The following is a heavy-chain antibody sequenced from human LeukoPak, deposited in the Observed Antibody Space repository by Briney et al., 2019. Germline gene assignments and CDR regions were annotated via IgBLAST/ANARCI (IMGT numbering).Heavy chain of an antibody. CDR1: GFTFDDYA. J-gene: IGHJ4*02. V-gene: IGHV3-23*01. Sequence: GGSLRLSCAASGFTFDDYAMHWVRQAPGKGLEWVSGISASGSDTYYADSVKGRFTISRDNSKNTLYLEMSSLRAEDTAVYYCAKELGLTLPFDCWGQGTLVTVSS. CDR2: ISASGSDT. CDR3: AKELGLTLPFDC. D-gene: IGHD3-16*01.